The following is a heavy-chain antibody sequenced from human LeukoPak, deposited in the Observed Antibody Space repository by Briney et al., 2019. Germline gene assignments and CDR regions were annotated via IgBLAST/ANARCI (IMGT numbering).Heavy chain of an antibody. V-gene: IGHV4-4*07. CDR1: GGSMSSYY. D-gene: IGHD5-24*01. Sequence: SETLSLTCSVSGGSMSSYYWRWTRQPAGKGLEWIGRIYTSGSTNYNPSLKSRVTISVDKSKNQFSLKLSSVTAADTAVYYCAIWATPSTYYYYYYMDVWGKGTTVTVSS. J-gene: IGHJ6*03. CDR2: IYTSGST. CDR3: AIWATPSTYYYYYYMDV.